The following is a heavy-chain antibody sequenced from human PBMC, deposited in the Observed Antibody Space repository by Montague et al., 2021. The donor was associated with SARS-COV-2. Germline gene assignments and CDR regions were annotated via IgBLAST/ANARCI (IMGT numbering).Heavy chain of an antibody. Sequence: SVKVSFKASGGTFGNYGINWVRQAPGQGLEWMGGIIPIVGVAHYAQKFEDRVTITADTSTSTAYMDLSSLRSEDTAVYYCASLSSGDYAPDYWGQGTLVTVS. V-gene: IGHV1-69*10. CDR2: IIPIVGVA. D-gene: IGHD4-17*01. J-gene: IGHJ4*02. CDR3: ASLSSGDYAPDY. CDR1: GGTFGNYG.